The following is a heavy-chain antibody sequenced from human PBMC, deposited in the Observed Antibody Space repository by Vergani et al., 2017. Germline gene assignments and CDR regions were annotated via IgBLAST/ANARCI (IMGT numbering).Heavy chain of an antibody. CDR1: GFTFNQYG. V-gene: IGHV3-33*01. J-gene: IGHJ5*02. CDR2: TWYDGNNK. Sequence: QVQLVESGGGVVQPGRSLRLSCAASGFTFNQYGMHWVRQAPGKGLEWVAVTWYDGNNKQYVDSVKGRFTISRDNSKSTMYLQMNSLRDEDTCVYYCARDLRLLYNRFDPWGQGTLVTVSS. CDR3: ARDLRLLYNRFDP. D-gene: IGHD1-14*01.